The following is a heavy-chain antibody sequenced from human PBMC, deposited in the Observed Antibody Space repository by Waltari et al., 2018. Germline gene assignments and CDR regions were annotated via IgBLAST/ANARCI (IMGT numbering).Heavy chain of an antibody. CDR3: TTKPTSSDWFEH. D-gene: IGHD6-19*01. Sequence: EVQLVESGGGLIQPGGSLRLSCAASGFTVSSHYMSWVRQAPGKGLEWVSVIYSDGRTYYADSVKGRFTISRDNSMNTLYLQMNSLRVEDTAVYYCTTKPTSSDWFEHWGQGTPVTVSS. CDR1: GFTVSSHY. J-gene: IGHJ5*02. V-gene: IGHV3-53*01. CDR2: IYSDGRT.